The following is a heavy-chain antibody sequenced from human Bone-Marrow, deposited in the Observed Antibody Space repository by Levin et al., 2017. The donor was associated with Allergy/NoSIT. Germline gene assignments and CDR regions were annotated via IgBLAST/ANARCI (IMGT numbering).Heavy chain of an antibody. CDR1: GFTFSSYA. CDR2: ITYDGSNE. Sequence: SCAASGFTFSSYAMHWVRQAPGKGLEWVALITYDGSNEYYADSVKGRFTIYRDNSQNTLYLQMHSLRGEDTALYYCARESSGYFVHYWGQGTLVTVSS. J-gene: IGHJ4*02. D-gene: IGHD3-22*01. CDR3: ARESSGYFVHY. V-gene: IGHV3-30-3*01.